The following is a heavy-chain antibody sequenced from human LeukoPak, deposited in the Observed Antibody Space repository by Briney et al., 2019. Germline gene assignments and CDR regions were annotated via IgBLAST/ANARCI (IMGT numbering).Heavy chain of an antibody. CDR3: ARAARRWLPHFDY. V-gene: IGHV4-39*07. Sequence: ASETLPLTCTVSGGSISSSSYYWGWIRQPPGKGLEWIGSIYYSGSTYYNPSLKSRVTISVDTSKNQFSLKLSSVTAADTAVYYCARAARRWLPHFDYWGQGTLVTVSS. CDR1: GGSISSSSYY. D-gene: IGHD5-24*01. J-gene: IGHJ4*02. CDR2: IYYSGST.